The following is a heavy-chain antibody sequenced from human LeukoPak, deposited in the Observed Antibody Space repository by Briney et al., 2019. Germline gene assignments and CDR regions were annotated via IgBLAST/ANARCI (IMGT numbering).Heavy chain of an antibody. CDR2: IDPNTGTT. D-gene: IGHD3-3*01. V-gene: IGHV1-46*01. CDR3: ARELLGGCYFDY. CDR1: GYSFTRYY. Sequence: ASVKVSCKASGYSFTRYYIHWVRQAPEQGRDYMGMIDPNTGTTWYSQKFQGTVTMTRDTSTSTVSMELSSLRSDDTAIYYCARELLGGCYFDYWGQGTLVSVSS. J-gene: IGHJ4*02.